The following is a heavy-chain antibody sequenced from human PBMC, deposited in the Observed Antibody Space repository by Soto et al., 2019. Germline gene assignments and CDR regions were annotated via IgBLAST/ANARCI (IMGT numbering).Heavy chain of an antibody. J-gene: IGHJ4*02. CDR3: ARVRSGWGIDY. Sequence: QLQLQESGSGLVKPSQTLSLTCAVSGGSISSGGYSWSWIRQPPGKGLEYIGYIYHSGSTYYNPSLKXRXTXSXXRSKNQFSLKLSSVPAADTAVYYCARVRSGWGIDYWGQGTLVTVSS. CDR2: IYHSGST. V-gene: IGHV4-30-2*01. CDR1: GGSISSGGYS. D-gene: IGHD6-19*01.